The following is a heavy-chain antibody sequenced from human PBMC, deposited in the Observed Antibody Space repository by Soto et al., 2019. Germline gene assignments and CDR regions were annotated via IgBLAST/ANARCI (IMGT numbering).Heavy chain of an antibody. CDR2: ISESGGTT. CDR1: GFTFSDHE. Sequence: AGGSLRLSCVVSGFTFSDHEMNWVRQAPGKGPEWVSRISESGGTTSYEDSVKGRFTISRDNARDSLYLHMNSLRADDTAIYYCARDRSLIFAVPPYGMDVRGQGTTVTVSS. CDR3: ARDRSLIFAVPPYGMDV. J-gene: IGHJ6*02. V-gene: IGHV3-48*03. D-gene: IGHD3-3*01.